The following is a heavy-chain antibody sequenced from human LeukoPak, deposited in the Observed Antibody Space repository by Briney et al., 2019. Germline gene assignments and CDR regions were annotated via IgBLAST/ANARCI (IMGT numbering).Heavy chain of an antibody. CDR3: ARYYCTSTTCYLFDY. V-gene: IGHV3-7*03. CDR2: IKQEGSEK. Sequence: GGSLTLSCPPSAFTFSNAWTSSVRQPPGNGLECQAKIKQEGSEKYYVDSVKGRFTISRDNAKNSLYLQMNSLRAEDTAVYYCARYYCTSTTCYLFDYWGQGTLVTVSS. CDR1: AFTFSNAW. J-gene: IGHJ4*02. D-gene: IGHD2-2*01.